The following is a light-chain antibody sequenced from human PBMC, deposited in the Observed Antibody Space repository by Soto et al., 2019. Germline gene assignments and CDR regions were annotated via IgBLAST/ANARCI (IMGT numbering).Light chain of an antibody. CDR2: DVS. CDR3: QQYGSPPWA. Sequence: IVVAKSSSAVCWSGGERGTLSCRASESVTNYLAWYQQKPGQAPRLLVYDVSNRATGIPARFSGSGSGTDFTLTISRLEPEDFAVYYCQQYGSPPWAFGPGTKVDIK. J-gene: IGKJ1*01. V-gene: IGKV3-20*01. CDR1: ESVTNY.